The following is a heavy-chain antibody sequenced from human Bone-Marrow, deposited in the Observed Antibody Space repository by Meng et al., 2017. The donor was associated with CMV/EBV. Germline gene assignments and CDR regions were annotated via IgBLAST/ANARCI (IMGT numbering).Heavy chain of an antibody. CDR3: ASTDFSSGPTGH. Sequence: GGSLRLSCAAAGFTFSSYTMTWVRQAPGKGPEWVSTISGSGGDTQYADSVKGRFIISRDNSKNTLILQMNGLRDEDTAIYYCASTDFSSGPTGHWGQGTLVTVSS. J-gene: IGHJ4*02. CDR1: GFTFSSYT. V-gene: IGHV3-23*01. D-gene: IGHD3-3*01. CDR2: ISGSGGDT.